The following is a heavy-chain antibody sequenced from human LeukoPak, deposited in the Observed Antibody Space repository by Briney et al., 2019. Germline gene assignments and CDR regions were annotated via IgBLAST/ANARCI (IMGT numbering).Heavy chain of an antibody. CDR2: ISAYNGNT. CDR3: ARDAPRYYYGSGSNFDY. V-gene: IGHV1-18*01. CDR1: GYTFTGYG. J-gene: IGHJ4*02. Sequence: ASVKVSCKASGYTFTGYGISWVRQAPGQGLEWMGWISAYNGNTNYAQKLQGRVTMTTDTSTNTAYMELRSLRSDDTAVYYCARDAPRYYYGSGSNFDYWGQGTLVTVSS. D-gene: IGHD3-10*01.